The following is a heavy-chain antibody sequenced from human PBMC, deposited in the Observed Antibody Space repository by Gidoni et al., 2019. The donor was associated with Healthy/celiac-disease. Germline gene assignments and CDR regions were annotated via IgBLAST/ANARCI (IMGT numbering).Heavy chain of an antibody. V-gene: IGHV1-2*02. Sequence: QVQLVQSGAEVKKPGASVKVSCKASGYTFTGYYMHWVRQAPGQGLEWMGWINPNSGGTNYAQKFQGRVTMTRDTSISTAYMELSRLRSDDTAVYYCAKEKAIAAAGGWYYGMDVWGQGTTVTVSS. J-gene: IGHJ6*02. CDR3: AKEKAIAAAGGWYYGMDV. CDR2: INPNSGGT. CDR1: GYTFTGYY. D-gene: IGHD6-13*01.